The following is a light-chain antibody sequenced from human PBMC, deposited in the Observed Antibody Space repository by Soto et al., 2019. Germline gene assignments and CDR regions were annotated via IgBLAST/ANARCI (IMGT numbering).Light chain of an antibody. CDR2: DVS. CDR3: SSYTRSSTLYVV. Sequence: QSALTQPASVSGSPGQSITISCTGTSSDIGGYNYVSWYQQHPGKAPKLMIYDVSNRPSGVSNRFSGSKSGNTASLTISGLQGEDEADYSCSSYTRSSTLYVVFGGGTKVTVL. CDR1: SSDIGGYNY. V-gene: IGLV2-14*01. J-gene: IGLJ2*01.